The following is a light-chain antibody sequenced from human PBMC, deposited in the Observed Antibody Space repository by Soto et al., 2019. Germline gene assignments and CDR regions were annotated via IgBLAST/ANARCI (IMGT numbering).Light chain of an antibody. J-gene: IGLJ1*01. Sequence: QLVLTQPPSASGTPGQKVTISCSGSSSNIGSGSVNWYQQLPGRAPKLLIYNNNQWPSGVPDRFSGSKSGTSASLAISGLQSEDEADYYCAAWDVSLNGLYVFGAGTKLTVL. CDR1: SSNIGSGS. V-gene: IGLV1-44*01. CDR2: NNN. CDR3: AAWDVSLNGLYV.